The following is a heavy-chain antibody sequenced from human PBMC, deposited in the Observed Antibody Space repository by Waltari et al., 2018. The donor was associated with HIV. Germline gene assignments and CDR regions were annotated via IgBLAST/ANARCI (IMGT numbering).Heavy chain of an antibody. CDR3: ARDSRGSTWSLNWFDP. J-gene: IGHJ5*02. Sequence: EVQLVESGGGPVKPGESLRLSCVTSGFIFNSYSMNRVRQAPGKGPEWVSSISSSGNFKHYADSVKGRFTISRDNAENSLYLQMNGLRAEDTAIYYCARDSRGSTWSLNWFDPWGQGTLVTVSS. CDR1: GFIFNSYS. CDR2: ISSSGNFK. V-gene: IGHV3-21*02. D-gene: IGHD6-6*01.